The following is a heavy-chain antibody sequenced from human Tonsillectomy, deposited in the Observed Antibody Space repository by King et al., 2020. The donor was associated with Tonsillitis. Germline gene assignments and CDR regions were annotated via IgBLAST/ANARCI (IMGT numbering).Heavy chain of an antibody. Sequence: VQLVESGGGLVQPGGSLRLSCAASGFTFSSYAMSWVRQPPGRGLEWVSAIIGSGGSTYYADSVKGRFTISRDNAKNTLYLQMNSLRSQDTAVYYCAKVQAQHYDFWSGEGAFDIWGQGTMVTVSS. CDR3: AKVQAQHYDFWSGEGAFDI. CDR1: GFTFSSYA. CDR2: IIGSGGST. V-gene: IGHV3-23*04. D-gene: IGHD3-3*01. J-gene: IGHJ3*02.